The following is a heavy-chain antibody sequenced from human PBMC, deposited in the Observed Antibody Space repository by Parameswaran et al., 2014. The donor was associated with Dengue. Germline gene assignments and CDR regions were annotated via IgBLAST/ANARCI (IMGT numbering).Heavy chain of an antibody. J-gene: IGHJ4*02. CDR3: ARDLEWTRHFFDY. Sequence: VRQAPGQGLEWMGMINPSGGNTNYAQRFQGRVTMARDTSTSTVYMELSSLISEDTAVYYCARDLEWTRHFFDYWGQGTLVTVSS. V-gene: IGHV1-46*01. D-gene: IGHD1-1*01. CDR2: INPSGGNT.